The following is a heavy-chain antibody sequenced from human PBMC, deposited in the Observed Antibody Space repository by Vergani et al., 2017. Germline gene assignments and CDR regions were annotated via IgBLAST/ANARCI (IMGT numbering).Heavy chain of an antibody. D-gene: IGHD6-6*01. Sequence: EVQLEESGGGFVLPGRSLRLSCVASGFTSAGYAMHWVRQAPGKGLEWVSGISWNSNSIGYADSVKGRFTISRDNAKNYLYLQMNSLRAEDTALYYCAKDLGTSSGGGWFDPWGQGTLVTVSS. V-gene: IGHV3-9*02. CDR1: GFTSAGYA. J-gene: IGHJ5*02. CDR2: ISWNSNSI. CDR3: AKDLGTSSGGGWFDP.